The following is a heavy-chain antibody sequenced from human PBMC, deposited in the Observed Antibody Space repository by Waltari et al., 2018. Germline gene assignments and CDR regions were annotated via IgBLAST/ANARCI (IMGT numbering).Heavy chain of an antibody. D-gene: IGHD5-18*01. CDR3: ARLHEGYSYGYQDY. J-gene: IGHJ4*02. CDR2: IYPVDSDT. V-gene: IGHV5-51*01. CDR1: GYTFTNYW. Sequence: EVQLVQSGAEVKKPGEFLKISCKGSGYTFTNYWIGWLRQMPGKGLEWMGIIYPVDSDTRYNPSFQAQVTISADKSISTAYLQWSSLKASDTAMYYCARLHEGYSYGYQDYWGQGTLVTVSS.